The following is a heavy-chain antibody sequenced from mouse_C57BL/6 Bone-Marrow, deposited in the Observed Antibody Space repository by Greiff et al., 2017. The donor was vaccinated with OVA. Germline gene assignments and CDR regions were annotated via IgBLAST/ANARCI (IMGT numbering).Heavy chain of an antibody. V-gene: IGHV1-52*01. Sequence: QVQLQQSGAELVRPGSSVKLSCKASGYTFTSYWMHWVKQRPIQGLEWIGNIDPSDSETHYNQKFKDKATLTVDKSSSTAYMQLSSLTSEDSAVYYWARDDGYFFWYFDVWGTGTTVTVSS. CDR3: ARDDGYFFWYFDV. D-gene: IGHD2-3*01. CDR1: GYTFTSYW. CDR2: IDPSDSET. J-gene: IGHJ1*03.